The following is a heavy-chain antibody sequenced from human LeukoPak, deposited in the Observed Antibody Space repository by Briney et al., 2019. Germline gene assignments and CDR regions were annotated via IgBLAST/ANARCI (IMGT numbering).Heavy chain of an antibody. CDR1: GYTFTGYY. Sequence: ASVRVSCKASGYTFTGYYMHWVRQAPGQGLEWMGWINPKSGGTNYAQKFQGRVTMTRDTSISTGYMELSRLRSDDTAVYYCARTWESIMDVWGKGTTVTVSS. J-gene: IGHJ6*03. D-gene: IGHD1-26*01. CDR2: INPKSGGT. V-gene: IGHV1-2*02. CDR3: ARTWESIMDV.